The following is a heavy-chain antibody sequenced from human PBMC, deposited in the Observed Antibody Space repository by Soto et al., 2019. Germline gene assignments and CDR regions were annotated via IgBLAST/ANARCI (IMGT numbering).Heavy chain of an antibody. V-gene: IGHV4-39*01. D-gene: IGHD5-18*01. Sequence: SETLSLTCAVSGGSISSSSYYLGWIRQPPGKGLEWIGSIYYSGSTYYNPSLKSRVTISVDTSTNQFFLKLSSVTAADTAVYNCARLRGYSYGFDPWSQGTLVTVSS. CDR2: IYYSGST. J-gene: IGHJ5*02. CDR3: ARLRGYSYGFDP. CDR1: GGSISSSSYY.